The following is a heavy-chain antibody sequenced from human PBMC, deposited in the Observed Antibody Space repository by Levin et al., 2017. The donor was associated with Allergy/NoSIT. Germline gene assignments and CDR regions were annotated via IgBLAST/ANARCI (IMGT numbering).Heavy chain of an antibody. J-gene: IGHJ4*02. V-gene: IGHV3-21*01. CDR2: ISSDGNYI. CDR1: GFTFSTCS. Sequence: LSLTCAASGFTFSTCSMNWVRQAPGKGLEWVASISSDGNYIHYADSLKGRFTISRDNAKNSVYLHMNSLSAEDTAVYYCARDLSLNDFDSRGYYAFEYRGQGTLVTDSS. CDR3: ARDLSLNDFDSRGYYAFEY. D-gene: IGHD3-22*01.